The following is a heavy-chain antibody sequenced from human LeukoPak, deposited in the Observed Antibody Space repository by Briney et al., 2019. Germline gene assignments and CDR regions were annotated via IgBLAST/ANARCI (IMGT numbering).Heavy chain of an antibody. CDR2: ISYSGGT. D-gene: IGHD3-10*01. CDR3: ARDSWFSKY. V-gene: IGHV4-59*12. CDR1: GGSISNYY. Sequence: SETLSLTCTVSGGSISNYYWSWIRQPPGKGLEWIGYISYSGGTNYNPSLKSRVTISVDTSKNQVSLKLSSVTAADTAVYYCARDSWFSKYWGQGTQVTVSS. J-gene: IGHJ4*02.